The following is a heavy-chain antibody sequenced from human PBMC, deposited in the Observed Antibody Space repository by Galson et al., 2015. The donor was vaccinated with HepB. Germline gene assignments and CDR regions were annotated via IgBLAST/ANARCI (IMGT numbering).Heavy chain of an antibody. V-gene: IGHV1-2*04. CDR2: INPNSGGT. J-gene: IGHJ6*02. D-gene: IGHD3-3*01. CDR3: ARGTLTIFGVVTDGMDV. CDR1: GYTFTGYY. Sequence: SVKVSCKASGYTFTGYYMHWVRQAPGQGLEWMGWINPNSGGTNYAQKFQGWVTMTRDTSISTAYMELSRLRSDDTAVYYCARGTLTIFGVVTDGMDVWGQGTLVTVSS.